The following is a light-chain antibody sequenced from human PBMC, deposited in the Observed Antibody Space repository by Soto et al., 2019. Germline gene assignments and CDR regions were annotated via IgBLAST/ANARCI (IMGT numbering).Light chain of an antibody. CDR2: EVT. CDR1: SSDVGGYDY. J-gene: IGLJ1*01. Sequence: QSALTQPPSASGSPGQSVTISCTGTSSDVGGYDYVSWYQQHPGKAPKLLIYEVTERPSGVPDRFSGSKSGNTASLTVSGLQAEDEAEYYCSSYAGSNVYVFGTGTKTPS. V-gene: IGLV2-8*01. CDR3: SSYAGSNVYV.